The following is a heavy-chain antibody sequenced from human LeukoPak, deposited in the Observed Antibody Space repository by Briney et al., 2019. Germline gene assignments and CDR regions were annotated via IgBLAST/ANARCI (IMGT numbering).Heavy chain of an antibody. CDR3: TRVRIEVAGWVPFDY. J-gene: IGHJ4*02. Sequence: PGGSLRLSCAASGFIVSSNYMSWVRQAPGKELEWVSIIYSGGNTYYADSVKGRFTNSRDISKNTVSLQMNSLRAEDTAVYYCTRVRIEVAGWVPFDYWGQGTLVSVSS. CDR1: GFIVSSNY. D-gene: IGHD6-19*01. V-gene: IGHV3-66*01. CDR2: IYSGGNT.